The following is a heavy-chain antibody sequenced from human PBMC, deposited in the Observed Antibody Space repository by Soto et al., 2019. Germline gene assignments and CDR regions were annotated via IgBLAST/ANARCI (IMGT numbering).Heavy chain of an antibody. Sequence: EVQLVQSGAEVKKPGESLKISCKGSGYSFTSYWIGWVRQMPGKGLEWMGIIYPGDSDTRYSPSFQGQVTISADKSISTAYLQGSSLKASDTAMYYCARLGGYGSITKCYGGGDYWGQGTLVTVSS. CDR3: ARLGGYGSITKCYGGGDY. J-gene: IGHJ4*02. D-gene: IGHD2-2*01. CDR1: GYSFTSYW. CDR2: IYPGDSDT. V-gene: IGHV5-51*03.